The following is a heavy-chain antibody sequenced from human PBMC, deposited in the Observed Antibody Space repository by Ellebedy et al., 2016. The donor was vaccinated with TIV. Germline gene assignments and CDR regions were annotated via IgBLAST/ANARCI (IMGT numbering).Heavy chain of an antibody. D-gene: IGHD3-16*01. CDR1: GDSVSIDIG. CDR2: TYYRSKWNN. Sequence: SQTLSLTCVISGDSVSIDIGWNWIRQSPSRGLEWLGRTYYRSKWNNDYAVSLKSRITINPDTSKNQFSLQLNSVIPDDTAVYYCARGWFGSGMGVWGQGTTVTVSS. J-gene: IGHJ6*02. CDR3: ARGWFGSGMGV. V-gene: IGHV6-1*01.